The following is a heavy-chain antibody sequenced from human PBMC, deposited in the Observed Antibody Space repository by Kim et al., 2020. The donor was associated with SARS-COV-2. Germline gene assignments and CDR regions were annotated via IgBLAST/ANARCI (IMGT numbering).Heavy chain of an antibody. Sequence: ASVKVSCKASGYTFTSYAMNWVRQAPGQGLEWMGWINTNTGKPTYAQGFTGRFVFSLVTSVSTAYLQISSLKAEDTAVYYCARSSSWYPQYYYMDVWGKGTTVNVSS. D-gene: IGHD6-13*01. J-gene: IGHJ6*03. CDR1: GYTFTSYA. CDR3: ARSSSWYPQYYYMDV. CDR2: INTNTGKP. V-gene: IGHV7-4-1*02.